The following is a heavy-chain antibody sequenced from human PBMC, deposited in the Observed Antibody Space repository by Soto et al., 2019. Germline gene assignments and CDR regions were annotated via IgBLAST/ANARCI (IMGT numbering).Heavy chain of an antibody. J-gene: IGHJ3*02. CDR1: GFTFSNAW. CDR3: TTDGWMLYCSSTSCYRDAFDI. D-gene: IGHD2-2*01. V-gene: IGHV3-15*01. Sequence: GGSLRLSCAASGFTFSNAWMSWVRRAPGKGLEWVGRIKSKTDGGTTDYAAPVKGRFTISRDDSKNTLYLQMNSLKTEDTAVYYCTTDGWMLYCSSTSCYRDAFDIWGQGTMVTVSS. CDR2: IKSKTDGGTT.